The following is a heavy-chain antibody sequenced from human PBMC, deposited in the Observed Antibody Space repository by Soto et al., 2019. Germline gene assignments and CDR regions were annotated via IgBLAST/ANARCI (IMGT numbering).Heavy chain of an antibody. J-gene: IGHJ4*02. V-gene: IGHV1-2*04. CDR3: ARGLTRASSGWNFDY. D-gene: IGHD6-19*01. Sequence: ASVKVSCKASGYSFTDYFIHWVRQAPGQGLEWIGWINPNSGGTKYAQKFQGWVTMTRDTSISTAYMELSRLRSDDTAVYYCARGLTRASSGWNFDYWGQGTLVTAPQ. CDR2: INPNSGGT. CDR1: GYSFTDYF.